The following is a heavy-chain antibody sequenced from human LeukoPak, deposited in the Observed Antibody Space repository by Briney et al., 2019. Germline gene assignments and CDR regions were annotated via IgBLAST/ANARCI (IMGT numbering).Heavy chain of an antibody. J-gene: IGHJ4*02. V-gene: IGHV4-39*07. CDR1: GGSISSSSYY. CDR3: ARSVVAAKDYFDY. Sequence: SETLSLTCTVSGGSISSSSYYWGWIRQPPGKGLEWIGSIYYSGSTYYNPSLKSRVTMSVDTSKNQFSLKLSSVTAADTAVYYCARSVVAAKDYFDYWGQGTLVTVSS. D-gene: IGHD2-15*01. CDR2: IYYSGST.